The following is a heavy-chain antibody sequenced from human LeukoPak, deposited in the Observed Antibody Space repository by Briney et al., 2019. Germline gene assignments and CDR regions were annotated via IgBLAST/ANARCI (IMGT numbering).Heavy chain of an antibody. Sequence: PGGSLRLSCAASGLAFSTYAMNWVRQAPGKGLEWVSGISGNGVNTYYADSVKGRFTISRDNSKNTLYLQMNSLRAEDTAVYYCAKGPFGYSNYYFDHWGQGTLVTVPS. CDR1: GLAFSTYA. CDR2: ISGNGVNT. V-gene: IGHV3-23*01. CDR3: AKGPFGYSNYYFDH. J-gene: IGHJ4*02. D-gene: IGHD4-11*01.